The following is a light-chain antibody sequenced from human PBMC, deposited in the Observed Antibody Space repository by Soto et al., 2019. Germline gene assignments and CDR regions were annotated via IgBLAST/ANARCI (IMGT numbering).Light chain of an antibody. CDR3: QHYGSSLWT. J-gene: IGKJ1*01. CDR1: QSVSSSY. Sequence: EIVLTQSPGTLSLSPGERVTLSCRASQSVSSSYLAWYQQKPGQAPRLLIYGASSRATGIPDRFSGSGSGTDFTLTISRLEPEDVAVYFCQHYGSSLWTFGQGTKVEIK. V-gene: IGKV3-20*01. CDR2: GAS.